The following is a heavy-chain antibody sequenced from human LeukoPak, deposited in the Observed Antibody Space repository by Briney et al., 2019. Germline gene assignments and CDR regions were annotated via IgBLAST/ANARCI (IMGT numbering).Heavy chain of an antibody. CDR2: IYPGDSDT. Sequence: SGESLKISCKGSGYSFTNYWIAWVRQTPGKGLEWMGIIYPGDSDTRYSPSFQGQVTISADKSISTAYLQWTSLKASDTAMYYCARLPGDLSNWFDPWGQGTLVTVSS. V-gene: IGHV5-51*01. CDR1: GYSFTNYW. CDR3: ARLPGDLSNWFDP. J-gene: IGHJ5*02. D-gene: IGHD7-27*01.